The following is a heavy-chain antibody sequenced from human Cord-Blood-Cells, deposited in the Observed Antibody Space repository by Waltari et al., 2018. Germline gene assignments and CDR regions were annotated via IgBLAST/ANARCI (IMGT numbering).Heavy chain of an antibody. Sequence: EVQLLESGGGLVQPGVSLRLSCAASGFTFSSYAMSWVRQAPGKGREWVSAISGRGGSTYYADSVKGRFTISRDNSKNTLYLQMNSLRAEDTAVYYCAKDWFGLDYFDYWGQGTLVTVSS. V-gene: IGHV3-23*01. J-gene: IGHJ4*02. D-gene: IGHD3-3*01. CDR2: ISGRGGST. CDR1: GFTFSSYA. CDR3: AKDWFGLDYFDY.